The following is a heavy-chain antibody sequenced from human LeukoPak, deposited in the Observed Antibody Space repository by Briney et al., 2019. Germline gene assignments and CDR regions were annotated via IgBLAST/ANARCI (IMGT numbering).Heavy chain of an antibody. V-gene: IGHV4-34*01. J-gene: IGHJ6*02. Sequence: PSETLSLTCAVYGGSFSGYYWSWIRQPPGKGLEWIGEINHSGSTNYNPSLKSRVTISVDTSKNQFSLKLSSVTAADTAVYYCARICSSTSCYRRTYYYYGMDVWGQGTTVTVSS. D-gene: IGHD2-2*02. CDR1: GGSFSGYY. CDR3: ARICSSTSCYRRTYYYYGMDV. CDR2: INHSGST.